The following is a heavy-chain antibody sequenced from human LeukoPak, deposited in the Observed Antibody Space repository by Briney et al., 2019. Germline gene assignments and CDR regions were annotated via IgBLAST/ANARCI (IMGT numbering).Heavy chain of an antibody. CDR3: ARKDSGYGSDAFDI. V-gene: IGHV4-61*01. CDR1: GYSISSGYY. D-gene: IGHD5-12*01. Sequence: PSETLSLTCAVSGYSISSGYYWGWIRQPPGKGLEWIGYIYYSGSTNYNPSLKSRVTISVDTSKNQFSLKLSSVTAADTAVYYCARKDSGYGSDAFDIWGQGTMVTVSS. J-gene: IGHJ3*02. CDR2: IYYSGST.